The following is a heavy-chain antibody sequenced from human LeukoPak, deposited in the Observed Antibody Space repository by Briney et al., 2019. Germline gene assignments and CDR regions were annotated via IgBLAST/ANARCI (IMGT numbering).Heavy chain of an antibody. J-gene: IGHJ4*02. V-gene: IGHV1-24*01. Sequence: ASVKVSCKVSGYTLTELSMHWVRQAPGKGLEWMGGFDPEDGETIYAQKFQGRVTMTEDTSTDTAYMELSSLRSEDTAVYYCARYNWNYGSRLFDYWGQGTLVTVSS. CDR1: GYTLTELS. D-gene: IGHD1-7*01. CDR3: ARYNWNYGSRLFDY. CDR2: FDPEDGET.